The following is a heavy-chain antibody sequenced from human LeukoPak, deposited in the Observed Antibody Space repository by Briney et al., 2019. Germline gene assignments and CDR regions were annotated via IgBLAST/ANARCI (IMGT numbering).Heavy chain of an antibody. J-gene: IGHJ4*02. Sequence: PSETLSLTCTVSGGSITSSSYYWGWIRQPPGKGLEWIGSMYYSGSTYYNPSLKSRVTISVDTSKNQFSLKLTSVTAADTAVYYCARGGPPTVTRFDYWGQGTLVTVS. CDR1: GGSITSSSYY. V-gene: IGHV4-39*07. D-gene: IGHD4-17*01. CDR2: MYYSGST. CDR3: ARGGPPTVTRFDY.